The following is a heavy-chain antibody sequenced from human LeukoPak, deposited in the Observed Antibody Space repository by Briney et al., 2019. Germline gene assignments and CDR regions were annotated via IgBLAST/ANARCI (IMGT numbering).Heavy chain of an antibody. D-gene: IGHD3-22*01. CDR3: ARGLWHYYDSSGYPPYFDY. J-gene: IGHJ4*02. CDR1: GGSISSYY. Sequence: PSETLSLTCTVSGGSISSYYWSWIRQPPGKGLEWIGYIYYSGSTNYNPSLKSRVTILVDTSKNQFSLKLSSVTAADTAVYYCARGLWHYYDSSGYPPYFDYWGQGTLVTVSS. V-gene: IGHV4-59*01. CDR2: IYYSGST.